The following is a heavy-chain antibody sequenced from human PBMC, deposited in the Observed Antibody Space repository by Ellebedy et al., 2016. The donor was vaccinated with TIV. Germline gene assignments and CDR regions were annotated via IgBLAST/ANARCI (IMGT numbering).Heavy chain of an antibody. J-gene: IGHJ6*02. V-gene: IGHV1-2*02. CDR2: INTYSGGV. D-gene: IGHD6-19*01. CDR3: ARADFYYGMDV. Sequence: ASVKVSCXASGYTFTGQYMHWVRQAPGQGLEWMGCINTYSGGVDYAQNFQGRVTMTRDTSISTAYMELRSLRSDDTAVYYCARADFYYGMDVWGQGTTVTVSS. CDR1: GYTFTGQY.